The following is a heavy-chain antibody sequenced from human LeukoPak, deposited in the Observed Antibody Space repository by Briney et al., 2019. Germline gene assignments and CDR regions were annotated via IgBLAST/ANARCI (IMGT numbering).Heavy chain of an antibody. CDR2: ISSSSSYI. V-gene: IGHV3-21*01. J-gene: IGHJ3*02. Sequence: GGSLRLSCAASGFIFSSYALHWVRQAPGKGLEWVSSISSSSSYIYYADSVKGRFTISRDNAKNSLYLQMNSLRAEDTAVYYCARVVSSGYLDAFDIWGQGTMVTVSS. D-gene: IGHD3-22*01. CDR3: ARVVSSGYLDAFDI. CDR1: GFIFSSYA.